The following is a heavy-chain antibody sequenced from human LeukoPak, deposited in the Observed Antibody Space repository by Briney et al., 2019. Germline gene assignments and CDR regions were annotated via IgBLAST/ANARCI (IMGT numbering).Heavy chain of an antibody. CDR3: ARRRVPAAIAEMDV. CDR1: GFTFSTYT. D-gene: IGHD2-2*02. J-gene: IGHJ6*04. CDR2: IGSSSIYI. Sequence: PGGSLRLSCAASGFTFSTYTMNWVRQAPGKGLEWVASIGSSSIYIYYADSVKGRFTNPRDNAKNSLYLQMNSLRAEDTAVYYCARRRVPAAIAEMDVWGKGTTVTISS. V-gene: IGHV3-21*01.